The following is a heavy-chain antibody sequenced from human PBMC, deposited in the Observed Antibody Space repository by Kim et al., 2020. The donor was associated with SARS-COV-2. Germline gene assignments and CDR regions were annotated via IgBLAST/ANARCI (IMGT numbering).Heavy chain of an antibody. Sequence: GGSLRLSCAASGFTFSDYYMDWVRQAPGKGLEWVGRSSDKTNRYTTEYAASARGRFIISRDDSRNSLYLQMNSLKTEATAVYYSTRGGSGSSKEYFQFWGQGTLVIVS. CDR3: TRGGSGSSKEYFQF. CDR2: SSDKTNRYTT. J-gene: IGHJ1*01. V-gene: IGHV3-72*01. D-gene: IGHD3-10*01. CDR1: GFTFSDYY.